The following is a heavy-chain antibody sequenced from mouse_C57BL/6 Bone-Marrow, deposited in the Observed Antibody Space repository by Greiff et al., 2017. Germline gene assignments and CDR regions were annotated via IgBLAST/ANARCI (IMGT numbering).Heavy chain of an antibody. Sequence: EVKLMESGPGLVKPSQSLSLTCSVTGYSITSGYYWNWIRQFPGNKLEWMGYISYDGSNNYNPSLKNRISITRDTSKNQFFLKLNSVTTEDTATYYCARGYYYWYFDVWGTGTTVTVSS. V-gene: IGHV3-6*01. D-gene: IGHD2-12*01. CDR3: ARGYYYWYFDV. J-gene: IGHJ1*03. CDR2: ISYDGSN. CDR1: GYSITSGYY.